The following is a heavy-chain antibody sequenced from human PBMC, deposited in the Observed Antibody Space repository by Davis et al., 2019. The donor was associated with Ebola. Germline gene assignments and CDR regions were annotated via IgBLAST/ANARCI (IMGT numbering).Heavy chain of an antibody. J-gene: IGHJ4*02. CDR2: TYYRSKWYN. D-gene: IGHD4-17*01. CDR1: GDSVSSHSVA. V-gene: IGHV6-1*01. CDR3: ARDYGGPFDY. Sequence: SQTLSLTCAISGDSVSSHSVAWDWIRQSSSRGLEWLGRTYYRSKWYNDYAVSVKSRITINPDTSKNQFSLQLNSMTPEDTAVYYCARDYGGPFDYWGQGTLVTVSS.